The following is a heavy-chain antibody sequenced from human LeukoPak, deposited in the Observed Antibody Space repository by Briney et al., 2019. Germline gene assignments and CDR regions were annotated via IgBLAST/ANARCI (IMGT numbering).Heavy chain of an antibody. V-gene: IGHV4-4*07. D-gene: IGHD3-10*01. CDR1: GGSISSYY. Sequence: PSETLSLTCTVSGGSISSYYWSWIRQPAGKGLEWTGRIYTSGSTNYNPSLKSRVTMSVDTSKNQFSLKLSSVTAADTAVYYCARVANYYGSGNYFDYWGQGTLVTVSS. CDR3: ARVANYYGSGNYFDY. CDR2: IYTSGST. J-gene: IGHJ4*02.